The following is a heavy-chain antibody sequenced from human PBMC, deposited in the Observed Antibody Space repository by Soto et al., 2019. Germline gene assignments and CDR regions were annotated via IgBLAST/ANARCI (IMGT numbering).Heavy chain of an antibody. Sequence: GASVKVSCKASGYTFTSYGISWVRQAPGQGLEWMGWISAYNGNTNYAQKLQGRVTMTTDTSTSTAYMELRSLRSDDKAVYYCARDPPYLDIVVVPAAPQRHYYYGMDVWGQGTTVTVSS. J-gene: IGHJ6*02. CDR1: GYTFTSYG. V-gene: IGHV1-18*04. D-gene: IGHD2-2*01. CDR2: ISAYNGNT. CDR3: ARDPPYLDIVVVPAAPQRHYYYGMDV.